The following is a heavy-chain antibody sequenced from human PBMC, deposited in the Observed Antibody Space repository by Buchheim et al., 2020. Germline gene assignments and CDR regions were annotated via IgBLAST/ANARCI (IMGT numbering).Heavy chain of an antibody. Sequence: EVQLVESGGGLVQPGGSLRLSCAASGFTFSSYVMHWVRQVPGKGLEWVSRLSHDGVNPSYADSVKGRFTISRDNAKNTLYLKMNSLRAEDTAVYYCASDVNWDIFDHWGQGTL. CDR1: GFTFSSYV. D-gene: IGHD1/OR15-1a*01. CDR3: ASDVNWDIFDH. J-gene: IGHJ4*02. V-gene: IGHV3-74*01. CDR2: LSHDGVNP.